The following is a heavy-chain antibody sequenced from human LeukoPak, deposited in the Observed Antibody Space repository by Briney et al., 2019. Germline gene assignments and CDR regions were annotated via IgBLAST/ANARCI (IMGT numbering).Heavy chain of an antibody. Sequence: GGTLRLSCAASGFTFTSYAMSWVRQAPGKGLEWVSAISGSGGGTYYADSVKGRFTISSDNSKNTLYLQMNSLRAEDTAVYYCAKGDFYGDYPYGMDVWGQGTTVTVSS. CDR2: ISGSGGGT. J-gene: IGHJ6*02. CDR1: GFTFTSYA. D-gene: IGHD3-3*01. V-gene: IGHV3-23*01. CDR3: AKGDFYGDYPYGMDV.